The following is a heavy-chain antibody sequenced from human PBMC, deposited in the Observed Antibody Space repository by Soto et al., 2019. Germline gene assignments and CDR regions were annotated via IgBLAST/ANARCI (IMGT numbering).Heavy chain of an antibody. CDR3: AKIVPAAMLPPGDYFDY. CDR2: ISYDGSNK. Sequence: GGSLRLSCAASGFTFSSYGMHWVRQAPGKGLEWVAVISYDGSNKYYADSVKGRFTISRDNSKNTLYLQMNSLRAEDTAVYYCAKIVPAAMLPPGDYFDYWGQGTLVTVSS. V-gene: IGHV3-30*18. CDR1: GFTFSSYG. J-gene: IGHJ4*02. D-gene: IGHD2-2*01.